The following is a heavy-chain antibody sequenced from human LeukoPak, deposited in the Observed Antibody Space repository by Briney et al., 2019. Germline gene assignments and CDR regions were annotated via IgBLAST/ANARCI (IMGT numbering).Heavy chain of an antibody. J-gene: IGHJ4*02. Sequence: PGRSLRLSCAASGFTFSSYGMHWVRQAPGKGLEWVAVISYDGSNKYYADSVKGRFTISRDNSKNTLYLQMNSLRAEDTAVYHCASSLWGLFDYWGQGTLVTVSS. CDR3: ASSLWGLFDY. CDR2: ISYDGSNK. V-gene: IGHV3-30*03. CDR1: GFTFSSYG. D-gene: IGHD3-16*01.